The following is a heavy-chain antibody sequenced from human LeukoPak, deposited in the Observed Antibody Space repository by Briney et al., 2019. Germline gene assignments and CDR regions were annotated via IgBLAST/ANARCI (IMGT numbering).Heavy chain of an antibody. D-gene: IGHD3/OR15-3a*01. CDR1: GFTFSLYW. CDR3: ARVVWFSEYFQH. V-gene: IGHV3-7*01. J-gene: IGHJ1*01. Sequence: PGGSLRLSCAASGFTFSLYWMSWVRQAPGKGLEWVANIKQDGSEKYYVDSVKGRFTISRDNAKNSVYLQMNSLRAEDTAVYYCARVVWFSEYFQHWGQGTLVTVSS. CDR2: IKQDGSEK.